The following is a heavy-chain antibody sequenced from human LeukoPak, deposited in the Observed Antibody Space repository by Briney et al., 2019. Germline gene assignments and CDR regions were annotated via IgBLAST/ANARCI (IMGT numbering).Heavy chain of an antibody. CDR1: GFTFSSYA. V-gene: IGHV3-23*01. J-gene: IGHJ6*02. Sequence: PGGSLRLSCAASGFTFSSYAMSRVRQAPGKGLEWVSAISGSGGSTYYADSVKGRFTISRDNSKNTLYLQMNSLRAEDTAVYYCAKANLVAPDYYYYYGMDVWGQGTTVTVSS. CDR2: ISGSGGST. D-gene: IGHD2-2*01. CDR3: AKANLVAPDYYYYYGMDV.